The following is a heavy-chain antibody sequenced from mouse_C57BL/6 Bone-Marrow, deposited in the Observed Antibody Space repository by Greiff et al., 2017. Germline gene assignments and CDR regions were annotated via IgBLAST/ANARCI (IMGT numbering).Heavy chain of an antibody. Sequence: EVQLQQSGPELVKPGASVKISCKASGYTFTDYYMNWVKQSHGKSLEWIGDINPKNGGNSYNQKFKGKATLTVDKSSSTAYMELRSLTSEDSEVYYCARSGDGYAWFAFWGQGTLVTVSA. V-gene: IGHV1-26*01. D-gene: IGHD2-2*01. CDR3: ARSGDGYAWFAF. J-gene: IGHJ3*01. CDR2: INPKNGGN. CDR1: GYTFTDYY.